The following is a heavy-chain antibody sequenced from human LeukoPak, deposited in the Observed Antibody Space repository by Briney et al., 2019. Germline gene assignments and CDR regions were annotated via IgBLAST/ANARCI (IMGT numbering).Heavy chain of an antibody. CDR3: AKRDSSNMAYFDP. Sequence: PGGSLRLSCAASGFTFSSSGMSWVRQAPGKGLEWVSPISGSGSSTYYADSVKGRFTISRDNSKNTLYLQMNSLRAEDTAIYYCAKRDSSNMAYFDPWGQGTLVTVSS. D-gene: IGHD6-13*01. V-gene: IGHV3-23*01. CDR1: GFTFSSSG. CDR2: ISGSGSST. J-gene: IGHJ5*02.